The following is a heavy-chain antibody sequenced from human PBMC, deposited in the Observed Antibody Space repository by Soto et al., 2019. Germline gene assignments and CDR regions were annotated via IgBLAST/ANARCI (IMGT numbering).Heavy chain of an antibody. CDR1: GFTFSSYW. V-gene: IGHV3-7*01. Sequence: GSLRLSCAASGFTFSSYWMSWVRQAPGKGLEWVANIKQDGSEKYYVDSVKGRFTISRDNAKNSLYLQMNSLRAEDTAVYYCARDRPTFETTAYYYYYGMDVWGQGTTVTVSS. D-gene: IGHD4-17*01. CDR2: IKQDGSEK. J-gene: IGHJ6*02. CDR3: ARDRPTFETTAYYYYYGMDV.